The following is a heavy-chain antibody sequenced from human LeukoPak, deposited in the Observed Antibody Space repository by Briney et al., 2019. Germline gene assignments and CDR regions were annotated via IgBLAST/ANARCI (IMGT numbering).Heavy chain of an antibody. CDR3: AKDIGFLEWLFDY. CDR1: KFTFSHYG. V-gene: IGHV3-30*18. Sequence: GGSLRLSCTASKFTFSHYGMQWVRQAPGKGLEWVAVISSDGSIKVYADSVKGRFTLSRDNSINTVDLQMNGLRAEDTAVYYCAKDIGFLEWLFDYWGQGTLVTVSS. D-gene: IGHD3-3*01. J-gene: IGHJ4*02. CDR2: ISSDGSIK.